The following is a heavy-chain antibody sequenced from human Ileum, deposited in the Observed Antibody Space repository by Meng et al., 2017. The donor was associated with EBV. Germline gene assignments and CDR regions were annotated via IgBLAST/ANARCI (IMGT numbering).Heavy chain of an antibody. D-gene: IGHD2-21*02. Sequence: HPHLQDSDPGLVKPSETLSLTCSVSGGAITSYSYYWGWTRQPPGKGLEWIATIYHTGSTYYNPSLKSRVTISVDTSKNEFSLKVTSVTAADTALYYCARRDTAWFDPWGRGTLVTVSS. V-gene: IGHV4-39*01. CDR1: GGAITSYSYY. CDR3: ARRDTAWFDP. J-gene: IGHJ5*02. CDR2: IYHTGST.